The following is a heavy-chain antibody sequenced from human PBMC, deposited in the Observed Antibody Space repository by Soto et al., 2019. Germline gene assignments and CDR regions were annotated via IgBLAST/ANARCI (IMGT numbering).Heavy chain of an antibody. V-gene: IGHV4-4*02. CDR2: IYHSGST. D-gene: IGHD4-17*01. Sequence: SETLSLTCAVSGGSISSSNWWSWVRQPPGKGLEWIGEIYHSGSTNYNPSLKSRVTISVDQSKNQFSLKLSSVTAADTAVYYCAREYGDYVDCYYYYGFDVWGRGTTVTVSS. CDR3: AREYGDYVDCYYYYGFDV. CDR1: GGSISSSNW. J-gene: IGHJ6*02.